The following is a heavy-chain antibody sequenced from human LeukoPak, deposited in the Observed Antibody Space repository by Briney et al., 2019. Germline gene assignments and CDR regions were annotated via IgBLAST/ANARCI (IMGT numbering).Heavy chain of an antibody. Sequence: GESLKISCKGSGYSFTSYWIGWVRQMPGKGLEWMGIIYPGDSDTRYSPSFQGQVTISADKSISTAYLQWSSLKASDTAMFYCARRSDSSSWYRYYGMDVWGQGTTVTVSS. V-gene: IGHV5-51*01. CDR2: IYPGDSDT. CDR1: GYSFTSYW. J-gene: IGHJ6*02. CDR3: ARRSDSSSWYRYYGMDV. D-gene: IGHD6-13*01.